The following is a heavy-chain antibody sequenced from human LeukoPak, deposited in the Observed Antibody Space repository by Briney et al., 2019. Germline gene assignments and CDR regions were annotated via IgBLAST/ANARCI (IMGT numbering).Heavy chain of an antibody. CDR2: IYYSGST. CDR1: GGSISSYY. J-gene: IGHJ3*02. V-gene: IGHV4-59*01. Sequence: SETLSLICTVSGGSISSYYWSWIRQPPGKGLEWIGYIYYSGSTNYNPSLKSRVTISVDTSKNQFSLKLSSVTAADTAVYYCAGLQEDAFDIWGQGTMVTVSS. CDR3: AGLQEDAFDI.